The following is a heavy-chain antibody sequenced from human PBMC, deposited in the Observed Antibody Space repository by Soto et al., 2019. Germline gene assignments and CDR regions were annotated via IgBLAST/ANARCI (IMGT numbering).Heavy chain of an antibody. CDR3: ARSSITPHLFMYPFDY. D-gene: IGHD3-10*01. V-gene: IGHV4-39*01. Sequence: QLQLQESGPGLVKPSETLSLTCTVSGGSITSSSHYWGWIRQPPGKGLECIGNIYYDGNTYYNPSLKSRVTISLDTSKNQFSLRLNSVTAADTAVYYCARSSITPHLFMYPFDYWGQGTLVTVSS. J-gene: IGHJ4*02. CDR1: GGSITSSSHY. CDR2: IYYDGNT.